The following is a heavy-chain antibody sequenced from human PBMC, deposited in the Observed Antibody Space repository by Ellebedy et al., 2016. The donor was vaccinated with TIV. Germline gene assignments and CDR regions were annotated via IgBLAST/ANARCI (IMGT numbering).Heavy chain of an antibody. CDR1: GFTFRSYG. J-gene: IGHJ4*02. V-gene: IGHV3-30*03. Sequence: GGSLRLXXAASGFTFRSYGMYWVRQAPGKGLEWVAFISYDATDKYHVDSVEGRFAVSRDTSKSTLYLQMKSLRTEDTAVYYCARDTGDGYFYQLDYWGQGTLVTVSS. CDR2: ISYDATDK. CDR3: ARDTGDGYFYQLDY. D-gene: IGHD2-21*01.